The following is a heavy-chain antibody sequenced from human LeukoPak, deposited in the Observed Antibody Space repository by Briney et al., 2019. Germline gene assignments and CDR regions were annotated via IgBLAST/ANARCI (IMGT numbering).Heavy chain of an antibody. CDR3: AKDMSAMRWYGMDV. CDR2: ISWNSGSI. V-gene: IGHV3-9*01. D-gene: IGHD2-2*01. J-gene: IGHJ6*02. CDR1: GFKFDDYV. Sequence: GRSLRLFCSASGFKFDDYVMRLVRQAAGKGLELVSGISWNSGSIGYADSVKGRFTISRDNAKNSLYLQMNSLRAEDTALYYCAKDMSAMRWYGMDVWGQGTTVTVSS.